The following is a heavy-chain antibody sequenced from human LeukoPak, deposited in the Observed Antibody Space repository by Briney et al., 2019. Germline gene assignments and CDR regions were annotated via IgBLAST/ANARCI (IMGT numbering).Heavy chain of an antibody. CDR1: GYTFTSYY. CDR2: INPSGGST. CDR3: ARDLVAVDAYTAMGFPLYYGMDV. J-gene: IGHJ6*02. V-gene: IGHV1-46*01. D-gene: IGHD5-18*01. Sequence: ASVKVSCTASGYTFTSYYMHWVRQAPGQGLEWMGIINPSGGSTSYAQKFQGRVTMTRDTSTSTVYMELSSLRSEDTAVYYCARDLVAVDAYTAMGFPLYYGMDVWGQGTTVTVSS.